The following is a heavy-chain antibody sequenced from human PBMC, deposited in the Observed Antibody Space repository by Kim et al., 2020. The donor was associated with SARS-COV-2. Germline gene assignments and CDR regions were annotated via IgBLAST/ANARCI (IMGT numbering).Heavy chain of an antibody. CDR3: ARDSNSYGSGSVDF. J-gene: IGHJ4*02. Sequence: VDSVKSRVNITRDNTKNSLYLQMDSLRDEDTAVYYCARDSNSYGSGSVDFWGQGALVAVSS. V-gene: IGHV3-7*03. D-gene: IGHD3-10*01.